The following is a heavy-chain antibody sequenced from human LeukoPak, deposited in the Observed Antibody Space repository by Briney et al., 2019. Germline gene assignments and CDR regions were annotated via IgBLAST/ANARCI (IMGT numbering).Heavy chain of an antibody. CDR1: GFTFSSYA. D-gene: IGHD6-19*01. J-gene: IGHJ4*02. V-gene: IGHV3-43*01. Sequence: GGSLRLSCAASGFTFSSYAMSWVRQAPGKGLEWVSLISWDGGSTYYADSVKGRFTISRDNSKNSLYLQMNSLRTEDTALYYCAKDISSYSSGWYSYFDYWGQGTLVTVSS. CDR3: AKDISSYSSGWYSYFDY. CDR2: ISWDGGST.